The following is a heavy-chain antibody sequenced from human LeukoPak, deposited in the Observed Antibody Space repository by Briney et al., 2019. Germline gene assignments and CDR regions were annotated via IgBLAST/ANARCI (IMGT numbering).Heavy chain of an antibody. J-gene: IGHJ1*01. CDR1: GFTFSSYS. CDR3: ARDDCSGGTCYGYFQH. V-gene: IGHV3-48*04. D-gene: IGHD2-15*01. CDR2: IGGSGSTI. Sequence: PGGSLRLSCAASGFTFSSYSMNWVRQAPGKGREWISSIGGSGSTIYYADSVKGRFTTSTDNAKDSLYLQMNSLRAEDTAVYYCARDDCSGGTCYGYFQHWGQGTLVTVSS.